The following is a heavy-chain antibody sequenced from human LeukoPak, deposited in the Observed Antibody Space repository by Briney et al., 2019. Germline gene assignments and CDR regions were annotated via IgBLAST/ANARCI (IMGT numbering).Heavy chain of an antibody. CDR2: VYDNDIS. CDR3: ARGLVLATDDAFDI. V-gene: IGHV4-59*01. Sequence: SGTLSLTCSGSGASIRSYFWGWIRQSPGKGLGWIGYVYDNDISNFNPSLESRVTILVDRSKSQFSLKLRSVTAADTAVYYCARGLVLATDDAFDIWGPGTMVTVSS. J-gene: IGHJ3*02. D-gene: IGHD5-12*01. CDR1: GASIRSYF.